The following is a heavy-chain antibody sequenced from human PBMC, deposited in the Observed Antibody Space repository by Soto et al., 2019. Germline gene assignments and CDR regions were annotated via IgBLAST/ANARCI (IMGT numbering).Heavy chain of an antibody. J-gene: IGHJ5*02. Sequence: SETLSLTCTVSGGSISSSSYYWGWIRQPPGKGLEWIGSIYYSGSTYYNPSLKSRVTISVDTSKNQFSLKLSSVTAADTAVYYCATGGGYDYLGVAYNWFDPWGQGTLVTVSS. V-gene: IGHV4-39*01. CDR3: ATGGGYDYLGVAYNWFDP. CDR2: IYYSGST. D-gene: IGHD5-12*01. CDR1: GGSISSSSYY.